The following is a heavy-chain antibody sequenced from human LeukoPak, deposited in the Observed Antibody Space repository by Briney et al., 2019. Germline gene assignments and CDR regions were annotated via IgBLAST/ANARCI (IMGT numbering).Heavy chain of an antibody. D-gene: IGHD3-22*01. CDR2: VSSSSSYI. CDR3: ATVGSKYYYDSSGYPAPDY. Sequence: GGSLRLSCAASGFTFSSYSMNWVRQAPGRGLEWVSSVSSSSSYIYYADSVKGRFTISRDNAKNSLYLQMNSLRAEDTAVYYCATVGSKYYYDSSGYPAPDYWGQGTLVTVSS. CDR1: GFTFSSYS. J-gene: IGHJ4*02. V-gene: IGHV3-21*01.